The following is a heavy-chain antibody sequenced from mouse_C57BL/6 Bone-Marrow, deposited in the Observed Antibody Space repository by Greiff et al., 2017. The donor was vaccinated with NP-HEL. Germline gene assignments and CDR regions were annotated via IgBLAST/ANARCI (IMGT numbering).Heavy chain of an antibody. CDR3: ARYIVAPYYAMDY. J-gene: IGHJ4*01. V-gene: IGHV1-80*01. D-gene: IGHD1-1*01. CDR1: GYAFSSYW. Sequence: QVQLQQSGAELVKPGASVKISCKASGYAFSSYWMNWVKQRPGKGLEWIGQIYPGDGDTNSNGKFKGKATLTADKSSSAAYMQLSSLTSEDSAVYFCARYIVAPYYAMDYWGQGTSVTVSS. CDR2: IYPGDGDT.